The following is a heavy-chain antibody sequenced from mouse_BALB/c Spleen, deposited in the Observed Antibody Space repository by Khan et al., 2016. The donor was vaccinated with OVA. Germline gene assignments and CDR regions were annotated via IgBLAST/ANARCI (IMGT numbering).Heavy chain of an antibody. CDR3: ARTGYYYFDY. CDR1: GFTFSGFG. D-gene: IGHD2-3*01. V-gene: IGHV5-17*02. J-gene: IGHJ2*01. CDR2: ISSGSSTI. Sequence: EVELVESGGGLVQPGGSRKLSCAAFGFTFSGFGMHWVRQAPEKGLEWVAYISSGSSTIYYADTVKGRFTISRDNPKNPLFLQMASLRSEDTAMYYCARTGYYYFDYWGQGTTLTVSS.